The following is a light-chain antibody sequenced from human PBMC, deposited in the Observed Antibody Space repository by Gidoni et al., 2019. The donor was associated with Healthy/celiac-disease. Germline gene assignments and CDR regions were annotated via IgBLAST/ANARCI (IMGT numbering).Light chain of an antibody. CDR2: GAS. Sequence: EIVTTQSPATLSVSPGGRATRSCRASQSVSSNLAWYQQKPGQAPRLLIYGASTRATGIPARFSGSGSGTEFTLTISSLQSEDFAVYYCQQYNNWPPWTFGQGTKVEIK. V-gene: IGKV3-15*01. CDR3: QQYNNWPPWT. CDR1: QSVSSN. J-gene: IGKJ1*01.